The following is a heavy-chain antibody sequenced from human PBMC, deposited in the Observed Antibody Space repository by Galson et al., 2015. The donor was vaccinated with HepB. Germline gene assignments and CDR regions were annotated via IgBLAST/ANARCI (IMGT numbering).Heavy chain of an antibody. V-gene: IGHV1-69*13. Sequence: SVKVSCKASGGTFSSYAISWVRQAPGQGLEWMGGIIPIFGTANYAQKFQGRVTITADESTSTAYMELNSLRSEDTAVYYCARDLGTLAATDYWGQGTLVTVSS. CDR1: GGTFSSYA. CDR3: ARDLGTLAATDY. D-gene: IGHD6-13*01. J-gene: IGHJ4*02. CDR2: IIPIFGTA.